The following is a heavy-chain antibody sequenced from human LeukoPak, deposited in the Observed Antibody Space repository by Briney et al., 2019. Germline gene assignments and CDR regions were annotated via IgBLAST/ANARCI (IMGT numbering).Heavy chain of an antibody. J-gene: IGHJ6*02. Sequence: ARGSLRLSCAASGFTFSTYAMHWVRQAPGKGLEWVAVMSYDGYNEYYADSVKGRFTISRDNSQNTLSLQMHSLRAEDTAMYYCARSRGLTYYYYGLDVWGQGTTVTVSS. V-gene: IGHV3-30-3*01. D-gene: IGHD2-21*01. CDR2: MSYDGYNE. CDR3: ARSRGLTYYYYGLDV. CDR1: GFTFSTYA.